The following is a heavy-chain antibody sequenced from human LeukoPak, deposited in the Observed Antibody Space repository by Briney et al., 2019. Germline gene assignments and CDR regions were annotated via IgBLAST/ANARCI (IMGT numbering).Heavy chain of an antibody. CDR3: ARGPSRGDYNTFDY. Sequence: SQTLSLTCNVSGGSISSGDYYWSWIRQPPGKGLEWIGYIYYSGSTYYNPSLKSRVTISVDTSKNQFSLKLSSVTAADTAVYYCARGPSRGDYNTFDYWGQGTLVTVSS. CDR2: IYYSGST. V-gene: IGHV4-30-4*01. D-gene: IGHD4-17*01. CDR1: GGSISSGDYY. J-gene: IGHJ4*02.